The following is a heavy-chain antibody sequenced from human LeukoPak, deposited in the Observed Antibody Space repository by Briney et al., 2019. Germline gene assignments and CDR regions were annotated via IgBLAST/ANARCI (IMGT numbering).Heavy chain of an antibody. J-gene: IGHJ5*02. CDR2: FSSSGSTI. V-gene: IGHV3-11*04. Sequence: GGSLTLSCRPCVHLLCHQHEREMPDARGEAVEGFSYFSSSGSTIYYADSVKGRFTISRDNAKNSLYLQMNSLRAEDTAVYYCARDLGGYSYGYGWFDPWGQGTLVTVSS. D-gene: IGHD5-18*01. CDR1: VHLLCHQ. CDR3: ARDLGGYSYGYGWFDP.